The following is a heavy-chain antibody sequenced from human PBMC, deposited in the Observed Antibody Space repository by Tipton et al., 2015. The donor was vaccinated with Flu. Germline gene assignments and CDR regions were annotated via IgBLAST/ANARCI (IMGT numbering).Heavy chain of an antibody. V-gene: IGHV4-61*02. CDR2: IHTSGST. Sequence: TLSLTCTVSGGSISSSNYYWGWIRLPAGKGLEWIGRIHTSGSTGYNPSLKSRVTMSVDASKNQFSLQLNSVTAADTAVYYCAGDPDSGAGYYLDLWGRGTLVTVSS. CDR3: AGDPDSGAGYYLDL. J-gene: IGHJ2*01. CDR1: GGSISSSNYY. D-gene: IGHD1-26*01.